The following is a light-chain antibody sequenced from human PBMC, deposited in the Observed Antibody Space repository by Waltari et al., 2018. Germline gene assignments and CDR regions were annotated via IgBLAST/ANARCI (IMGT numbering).Light chain of an antibody. J-gene: IGKJ1*01. Sequence: DIQMTQSPSSLSASIGDSVPFTRRASETVNTYLNWYQQKPGKAPKFLIYGTSSLQSGVPSRFSGSGSGTDFILSISSLQPEDIATYYCQQTFGSPPTFGQGT. CDR3: QQTFGSPPT. CDR1: ETVNTY. CDR2: GTS. V-gene: IGKV1-39*01.